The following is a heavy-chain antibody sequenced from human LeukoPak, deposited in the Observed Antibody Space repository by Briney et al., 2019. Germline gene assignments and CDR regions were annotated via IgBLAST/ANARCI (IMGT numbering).Heavy chain of an antibody. CDR3: SRDPRSAFCGDDCYSGFDY. CDR2: ISYDGTIK. Sequence: GGSLRLSCAASGFALSVYGMHWVRQAPGKGLEWVAIISYDGTIKYYADSVKGRFTISRDNPRNTLYLQMNSLRAEDTAVYFCSRDPRSAFCGDDCYSGFDYWGQGTLVTVSS. J-gene: IGHJ4*02. CDR1: GFALSVYG. D-gene: IGHD2-21*02. V-gene: IGHV3-30*03.